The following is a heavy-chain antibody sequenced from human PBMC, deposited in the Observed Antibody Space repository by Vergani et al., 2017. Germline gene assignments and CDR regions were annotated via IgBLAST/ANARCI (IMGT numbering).Heavy chain of an antibody. CDR3: ARIPPGTP. V-gene: IGHV4-59*01. CDR1: GGSISSYY. CDR2: IYYSGST. Sequence: QVQLQESGPGLVKPSETLSLTCTVSGGSISSYYWSWIRQPPGKGLEWIGYIYYSGSTNYNPSLKSRVTISVDTSKNQFSLKLSSVTAADTAVYYCARIPPGTPWGQGTLVIVSS. J-gene: IGHJ5*02.